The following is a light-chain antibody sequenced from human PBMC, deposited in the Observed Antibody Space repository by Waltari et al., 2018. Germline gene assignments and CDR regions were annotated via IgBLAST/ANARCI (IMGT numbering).Light chain of an antibody. CDR3: QQFSSFPWT. V-gene: IGKV1-5*03. CDR2: KAS. J-gene: IGKJ1*01. Sequence: DIQMTQSPHSLSASVGDRVTITCRASQTINNWLAWYQQKPGEAPKLLIYKASTLESGVPSRFSGSGSGTEFTLTISSLQPGDFATYYCQQFSSFPWTFGQGTKVEIK. CDR1: QTINNW.